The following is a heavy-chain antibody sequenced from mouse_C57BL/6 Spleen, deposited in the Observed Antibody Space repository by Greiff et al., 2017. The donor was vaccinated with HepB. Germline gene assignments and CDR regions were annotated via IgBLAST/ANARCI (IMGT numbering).Heavy chain of an antibody. CDR1: GYTFTSYW. V-gene: IGHV1-64*01. J-gene: IGHJ2*01. CDR2: IHPNSGST. CDR3: AREDYGSSDFDY. D-gene: IGHD1-1*01. Sequence: VQLQQSGAELVKPGASVKLSCKASGYTFTSYWMHWVKQRPGQGLEWIGMIHPNSGSTNYNEKFKSKATLTVDKSSSTAYMQLSSLTSEDSAVYYCAREDYGSSDFDYWGQGTTLTVSS.